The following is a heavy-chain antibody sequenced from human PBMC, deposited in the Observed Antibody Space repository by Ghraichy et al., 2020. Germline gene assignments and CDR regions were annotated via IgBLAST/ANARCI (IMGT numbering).Heavy chain of an antibody. J-gene: IGHJ5*02. CDR3: AREVRSSGYAGCFDP. CDR2: ISPDGSGK. D-gene: IGHD3-22*01. CDR1: GFTFNSAP. V-gene: IGHV3-30-3*01. Sequence: GGSLRLSCAASGFTFNSAPMHWVRQAPGKGLEWVAVISPDGSGKNYADSVKGRFTISRDNSKNTLYLQMSSLRGDDTAGYYCAREVRSSGYAGCFDPWGQGTLVTVSS.